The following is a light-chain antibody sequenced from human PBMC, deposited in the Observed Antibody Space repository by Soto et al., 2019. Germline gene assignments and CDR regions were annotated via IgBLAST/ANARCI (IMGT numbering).Light chain of an antibody. CDR2: QAS. V-gene: IGKV1-5*03. Sequence: DIRMTQSPSTLSASIGDRVTITCRASQNISSWLSWYQQKPGKAPNLLIYQASILESGVPSRFSGSGSGTEFSLTISSLQPDDFATFYCQQYNFKPLSFGGGTKVEIK. CDR1: QNISSW. CDR3: QQYNFKPLS. J-gene: IGKJ4*01.